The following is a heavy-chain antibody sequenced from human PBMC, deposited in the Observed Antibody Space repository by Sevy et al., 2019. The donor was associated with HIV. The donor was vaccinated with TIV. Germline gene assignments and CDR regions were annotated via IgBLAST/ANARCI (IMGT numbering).Heavy chain of an antibody. CDR3: AKDITSTGIAVAGGMDV. Sequence: GGSLRLSCAASGSTFDVYAMHWVRQAPGKGLEWLSLISWEGRSTFYADSVKGRFTISRVNSKNSLYLQMISLRAEDTALCYCAKDITSTGIAVAGGMDVWGKGTTVTVSS. V-gene: IGHV3-43D*04. J-gene: IGHJ6*04. CDR1: GSTFDVYA. D-gene: IGHD6-19*01. CDR2: ISWEGRST.